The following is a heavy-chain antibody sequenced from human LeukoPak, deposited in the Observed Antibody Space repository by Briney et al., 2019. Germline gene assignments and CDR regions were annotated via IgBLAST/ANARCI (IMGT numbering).Heavy chain of an antibody. J-gene: IGHJ4*02. CDR1: GGSITDSTYY. D-gene: IGHD3-22*01. Sequence: PSETLSLTCTVSGGSITDSTYYWSWIRQPAGKGLEWIGRFYSSGSINYNPSLKSRVTISADTSNNQYSLRLSSVTAADTAVYCGASRAITVTMREYWGQGALVTVSS. CDR3: ASRAITVTMREY. V-gene: IGHV4-61*02. CDR2: FYSSGSI.